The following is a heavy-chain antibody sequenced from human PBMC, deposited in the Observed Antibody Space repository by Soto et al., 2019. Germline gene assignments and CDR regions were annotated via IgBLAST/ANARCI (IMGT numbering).Heavy chain of an antibody. D-gene: IGHD6-13*01. V-gene: IGHV3-23*01. CDR1: GFTFSNYG. CDR3: ARDLAAADY. CDR2: ISGSGSYT. J-gene: IGHJ4*02. Sequence: GGSLRLSCAASGFTFSNYGMNWVRQAPGEGLEWVSSISGSGSYTYYADSVKGRFTISRDNSKNTLYLQMNSLRSDDTAVYYCARDLAAADYWGQGTLVTVSS.